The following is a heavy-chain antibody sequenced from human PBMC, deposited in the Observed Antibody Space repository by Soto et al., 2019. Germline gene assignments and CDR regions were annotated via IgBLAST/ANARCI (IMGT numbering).Heavy chain of an antibody. CDR2: IIPIFGTA. Sequence: APVKVSCKASGGTFSSYAISWVRQAPGQGLEWMGGIIPIFGTANYAQKFQGRVTITADESTSAAYMELSSLGSEDTAVYYCARIIAAAGIMENYYYYSGMDVWGKGTTVTVSS. CDR3: ARIIAAAGIMENYYYYSGMDV. V-gene: IGHV1-69*13. CDR1: GGTFSSYA. J-gene: IGHJ6*04. D-gene: IGHD6-13*01.